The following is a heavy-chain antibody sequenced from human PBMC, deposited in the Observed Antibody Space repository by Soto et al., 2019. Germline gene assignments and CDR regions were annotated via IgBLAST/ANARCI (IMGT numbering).Heavy chain of an antibody. CDR2: IYYSGST. CDR1: VASISSGGYY. V-gene: IGHV4-31*03. CDR3: TRDKGLLYGMDV. Sequence: TLSLTCTFSVASISSGGYYCSWIRQHPGKGLEWIGYIYYSGSTYYNPSLKSRVTISQDTSKNQFSLKLSSVTAADTAVYYCTRDKGLLYGMDVWEQGTTVNVSS. J-gene: IGHJ6*01.